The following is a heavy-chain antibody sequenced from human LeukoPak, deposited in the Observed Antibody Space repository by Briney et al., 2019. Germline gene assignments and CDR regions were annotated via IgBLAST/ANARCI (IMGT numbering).Heavy chain of an antibody. D-gene: IGHD6-13*01. CDR2: IYYSGST. Sequence: SETLSLTCTVSGGSINGYYWSWIRQPPGKGLEWIGYIYYSGSTNYNPSLKSRVTISVDTSKNQFSLRLSSVTAADTAVYYCARVTGYMTEDYFDYWGQGTLITVSS. V-gene: IGHV4-59*01. J-gene: IGHJ4*02. CDR3: ARVTGYMTEDYFDY. CDR1: GGSINGYY.